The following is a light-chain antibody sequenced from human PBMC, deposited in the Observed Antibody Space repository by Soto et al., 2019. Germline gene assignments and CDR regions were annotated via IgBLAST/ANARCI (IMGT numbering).Light chain of an antibody. CDR1: QSVSSN. CDR3: QQYNNWPPIT. V-gene: IGKV3-15*01. J-gene: IGKJ5*01. Sequence: DIVLTQSPGTLSLSPGERATLSCRASQSVSSNLAWYQQKRGQAPRLLIYGASTRATGIPARFSGSGSGTEFTLTISSLQSEDFAVYYCQQYNNWPPITFGQGTRLEIK. CDR2: GAS.